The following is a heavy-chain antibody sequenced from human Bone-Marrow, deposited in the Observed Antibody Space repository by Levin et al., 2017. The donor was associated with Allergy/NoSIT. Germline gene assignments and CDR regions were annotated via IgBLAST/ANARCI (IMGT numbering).Heavy chain of an antibody. V-gene: IGHV3-74*01. J-gene: IGHJ4*02. Sequence: GESLKISCAASGFTFSSYWMHWVRQAPGKGLVWVSRINSDGSSTSYADSVKGRFTISRDNAKNTLYLQMNSLRAEDTAVYYCAREPDVPATAIPLDYWGQGTLVTVSS. CDR3: AREPDVPATAIPLDY. CDR1: GFTFSSYW. D-gene: IGHD2-2*02. CDR2: INSDGSST.